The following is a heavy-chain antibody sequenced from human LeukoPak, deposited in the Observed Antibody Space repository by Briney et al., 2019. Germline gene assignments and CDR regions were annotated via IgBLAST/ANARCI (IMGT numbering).Heavy chain of an antibody. J-gene: IGHJ4*02. V-gene: IGHV3-23*01. CDR3: AKDFRIGYSAHFDY. CDR2: IYENGGTT. CDR1: GFTFRSHA. D-gene: IGHD2-21*01. Sequence: GGSQRLSCVGSGFTFRSHAMSWVRQAPEKGLEFVSGIYENGGTTYYADSVKGRFSISRDNSKNTLYLQMDSLRGEDTAVYYCAKDFRIGYSAHFDYWGQGALVTVSS.